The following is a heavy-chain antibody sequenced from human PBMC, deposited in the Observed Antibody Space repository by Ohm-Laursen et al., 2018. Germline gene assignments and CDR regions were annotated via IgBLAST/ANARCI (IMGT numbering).Heavy chain of an antibody. CDR1: GFTFTDYW. V-gene: IGHV3-7*01. J-gene: IGHJ5*02. CDR2: IKQDGSEK. Sequence: SLRLSCSASGFTFTDYWMIWVRRAPGKGLEWVANIKQDGSEKNYVDSVKGRFTISRDNAKNSLYLQMNSLRADDTAVYYCARGAYASWGQGTLVTVSS. CDR3: ARGAYAS. D-gene: IGHD3-16*01.